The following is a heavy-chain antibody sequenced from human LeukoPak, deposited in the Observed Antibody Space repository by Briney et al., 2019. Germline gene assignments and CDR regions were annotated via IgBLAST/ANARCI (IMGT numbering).Heavy chain of an antibody. J-gene: IGHJ4*02. Sequence: GGSLRLSCAASRFTFSSYVMNTVRQAPGKGLDGVSVISGSGGCTFHADSVKGRFTISRDNSKNTLYLQMNSLRVKNTAVYYCAKVKSSRGWFKDYWGQGTLVTVS. V-gene: IGHV3-23*01. CDR2: ISGSGGCT. D-gene: IGHD6-19*01. CDR1: RFTFSSYV. CDR3: AKVKSSRGWFKDY.